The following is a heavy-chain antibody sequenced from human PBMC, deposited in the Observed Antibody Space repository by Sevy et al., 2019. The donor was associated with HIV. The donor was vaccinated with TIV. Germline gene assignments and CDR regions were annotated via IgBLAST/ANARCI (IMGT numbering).Heavy chain of an antibody. Sequence: SETLSLTCAVSGGSFSGYFWNWIRQSPGKGLEWIGEINHTGSLKYNPSLNSRVTISVDASKSQLSLHLRSVTAADTAVYYCARGRQAYVVVVPSTVPFDYWGRGTLVTVSS. CDR2: INHTGSL. V-gene: IGHV4-34*01. D-gene: IGHD2-2*01. CDR1: GGSFSGYF. CDR3: ARGRQAYVVVVPSTVPFDY. J-gene: IGHJ4*02.